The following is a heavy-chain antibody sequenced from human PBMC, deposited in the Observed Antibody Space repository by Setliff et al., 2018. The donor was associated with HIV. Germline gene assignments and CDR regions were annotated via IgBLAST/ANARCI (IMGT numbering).Heavy chain of an antibody. J-gene: IGHJ6*03. CDR1: GGPFSSSSYY. CDR3: ARHGAFYYYYYMDV. CDR2: LRPSGTT. V-gene: IGHV4-39*01. Sequence: SETLSLTCTVSGGPFSSSSYYWGWIRQPPWQGLEWIWSLRPSGTTYYHPSLKSRDTIAVDTSKNQFSLNLSSVTAADTAVYYCARHGAFYYYYYMDVWGKGTTVTVSS.